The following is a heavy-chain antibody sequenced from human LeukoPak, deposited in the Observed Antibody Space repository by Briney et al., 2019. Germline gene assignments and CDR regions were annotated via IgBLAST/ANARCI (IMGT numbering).Heavy chain of an antibody. CDR3: AREEIAVGGPPPRRFDS. CDR2: INPKTGDT. J-gene: IGHJ5*01. Sequence: GASVKVSCKASGYTFSDYYIHWVRQAPGQGLQWMGWINPKTGDTNYPQKSQGRVTMTRDTSISTAYMELSRLRSDDTAVYYCAREEIAVGGPPPRRFDSWGQGTLVTVSS. D-gene: IGHD6-19*01. V-gene: IGHV1-2*02. CDR1: GYTFSDYY.